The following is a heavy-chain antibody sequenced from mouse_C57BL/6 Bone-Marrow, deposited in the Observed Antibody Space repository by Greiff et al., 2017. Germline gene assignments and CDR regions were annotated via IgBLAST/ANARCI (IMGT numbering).Heavy chain of an antibody. CDR2: YPGSGNTY. J-gene: IGHJ4*01. D-gene: IGHD3-2*02. CDR3: RMKGQLRLRYAMDY. CDR1: YTFTDYYM. V-gene: IGHV1-83*01. Sequence: VQLQQSGPELVKPGASVKMSCKASGYTFTDYYMHWVKQKPGKGLEWIGEIYPGSGNTYYNEKFKGKATLSADTSSSTAYMQLSSLTSEDPAVYFCARMKGQLRLRYAMDYWGQGTSVTVSS.